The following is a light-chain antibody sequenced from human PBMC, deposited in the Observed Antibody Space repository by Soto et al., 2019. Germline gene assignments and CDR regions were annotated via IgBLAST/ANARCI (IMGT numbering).Light chain of an antibody. CDR1: QSISSW. CDR3: HQYSSGSYT. J-gene: IGKJ2*01. Sequence: DIQMTQSPSTLSASVGDRVTITCRASQSISSWLAWYQQKPREAPKLLIYKASTLESGVPSRFSGSGSGTEFTLTISSLQPDDFATYYCHQYSSGSYTFGQGTKLEIK. CDR2: KAS. V-gene: IGKV1-5*03.